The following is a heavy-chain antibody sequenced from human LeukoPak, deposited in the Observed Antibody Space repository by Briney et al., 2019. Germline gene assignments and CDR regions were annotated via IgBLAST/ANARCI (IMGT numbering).Heavy chain of an antibody. CDR1: GGPFSSYY. CDR3: AREWGTTGYFDY. CDR2: IYYSGST. D-gene: IGHD1-7*01. V-gene: IGHV4-59*01. Sequence: SETLSLTCTVSGGPFSSYYWSWIRQPPGKGLEWIGYIYYSGSTNYNPSLKSRVTISVDTTKNQFSLKLSSVTAADTAVYYCAREWGTTGYFDYWGQGTLVTVSS. J-gene: IGHJ4*02.